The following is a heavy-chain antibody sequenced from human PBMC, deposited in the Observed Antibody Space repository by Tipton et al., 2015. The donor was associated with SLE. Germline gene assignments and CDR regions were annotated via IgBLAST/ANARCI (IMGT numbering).Heavy chain of an antibody. CDR2: ISYDGSNK. J-gene: IGHJ3*02. V-gene: IGHV3-30*04. CDR1: GFTFSSYA. D-gene: IGHD1-26*01. Sequence: RSLRLSCAASGFTFSSYAMHWVRQAPGKGLEWVAVISYDGSNKYYADSVKGRFTISRDNSKNTLYLQMNSLRAEDTAVYYCAREGWELKTFDIWGQGTMVTVSS. CDR3: AREGWELKTFDI.